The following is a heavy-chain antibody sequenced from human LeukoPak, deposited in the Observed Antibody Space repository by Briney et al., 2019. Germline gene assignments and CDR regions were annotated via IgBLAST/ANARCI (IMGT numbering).Heavy chain of an antibody. CDR2: ITGSDTTA. CDR1: GFSVSTNY. CDR3: ARDHSSGSAWYYYMDV. V-gene: IGHV3-23*01. D-gene: IGHD3-10*01. J-gene: IGHJ6*03. Sequence: PGGSLRLSCAASGFSVSTNYVSWVRQAPGKGLEWVSGITGSDTTAYYADSVKGRFTISRDNSKNTLYLQMNSLRAEDTAVYYCARDHSSGSAWYYYMDVWGKGTTVTVSS.